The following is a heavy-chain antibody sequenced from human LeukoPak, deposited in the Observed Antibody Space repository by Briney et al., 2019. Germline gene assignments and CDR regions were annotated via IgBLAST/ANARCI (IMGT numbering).Heavy chain of an antibody. CDR3: ARGSGFDN. CDR1: GGTFSSYA. CDR2: IIPIFGTA. Sequence: SVKVSCKASGGTFSSYAISWVRQAPGQGLEWMGRIIPIFGTANYAQKFQGRATITTDESTSTAYMGLRSLRAEYTAVYYCARGSGFDNWGQGTLVTVSS. V-gene: IGHV1-69*05. J-gene: IGHJ4*02.